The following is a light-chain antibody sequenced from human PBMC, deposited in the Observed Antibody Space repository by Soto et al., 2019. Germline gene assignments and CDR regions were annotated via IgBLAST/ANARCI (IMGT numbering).Light chain of an antibody. V-gene: IGKV1-5*01. CDR3: QQYNSYSWT. CDR1: QSISSW. J-gene: IGKJ1*01. CDR2: DAS. Sequence: IQITQCPSTLSASLGDRVTITCRASQSISSWLAWYQQKPGKAPKLLIYDASSLESGVPSRFSGSGSGTEFTLTISSLQPDDFATYYCQQYNSYSWTFGQGTKVDIK.